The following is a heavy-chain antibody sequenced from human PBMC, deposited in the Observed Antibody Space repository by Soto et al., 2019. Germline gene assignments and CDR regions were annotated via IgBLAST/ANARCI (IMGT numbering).Heavy chain of an antibody. CDR1: GFTVGSNY. Sequence: GGSLRLSWAASGFTVGSNYMSWVRQAPGKGLEWVSVIYSEGTPYYADSVKGRFTISRENSNNTLYLHMNNLRAEDTAVYYCARSTYYDILTGSYYYYAMDVWGQGTTVTVSS. CDR3: ARSTYYDILTGSYYYYAMDV. J-gene: IGHJ6*02. V-gene: IGHV3-53*01. D-gene: IGHD3-9*01. CDR2: IYSEGTP.